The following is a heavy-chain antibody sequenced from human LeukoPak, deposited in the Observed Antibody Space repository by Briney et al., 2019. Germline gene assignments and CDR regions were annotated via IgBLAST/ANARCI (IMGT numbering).Heavy chain of an antibody. D-gene: IGHD6-6*01. CDR3: ARGGDLAARALDY. V-gene: IGHV4-59*01. J-gene: IGHJ4*02. Sequence: SETLSLICTVSGGSISSYYWSWIRQPPGKGLEWIGYIYYSGSTNYNPSLKSRVTISVDTSKNQFPLKLSSVTAADTAVYYCARGGDLAARALDYWGQGTLVTVSS. CDR1: GGSISSYY. CDR2: IYYSGST.